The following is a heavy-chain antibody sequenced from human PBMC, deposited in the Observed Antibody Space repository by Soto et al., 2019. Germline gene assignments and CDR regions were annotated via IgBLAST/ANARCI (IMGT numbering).Heavy chain of an antibody. J-gene: IGHJ5*02. CDR2: IIPIFGTA. CDR1: GGTFSSYS. Sequence: SVKVSCKASGGTFSSYSISWVRQAPGQGLEWMGGIIPIFGTANYAQKFQGRVTITADESTSTAYMELSSLRSEDTAVYYCARGPRQADIVPPGRFDPWGQGTLVTVSS. CDR3: ARGPRQADIVPPGRFDP. V-gene: IGHV1-69*13. D-gene: IGHD2-8*01.